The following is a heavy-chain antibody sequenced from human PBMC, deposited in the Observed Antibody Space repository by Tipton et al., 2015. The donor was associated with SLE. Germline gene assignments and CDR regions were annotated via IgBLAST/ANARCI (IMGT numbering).Heavy chain of an antibody. V-gene: IGHV4-34*01. CDR1: GGSFSSYY. D-gene: IGHD6-19*01. CDR3: ARDRGIAVAGTTDY. CDR2: INHSGST. Sequence: TLSLTCAVYGGSFSSYYWSWIRQPPGKGLEWIGEINHSGSTNYNPSLKSRVTISVDTSKNQFSLKLSSVTAADTAVYYCARDRGIAVAGTTDYWGQGTLVTVSS. J-gene: IGHJ4*02.